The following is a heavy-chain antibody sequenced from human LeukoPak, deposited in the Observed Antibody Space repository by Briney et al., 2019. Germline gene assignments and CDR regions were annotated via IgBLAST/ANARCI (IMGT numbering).Heavy chain of an antibody. CDR2: IWYDGSNK. CDR3: ANQGGEDYYDSLDY. D-gene: IGHD3-22*01. J-gene: IGHJ4*02. CDR1: GFTFSSYG. Sequence: GGSLRLSCAASGFTFSSYGMHWVRQAPGKGLEWVAVIWYDGSNKYYADSVKGRFTISRDNSKNTLYLQMNSLRAEDTAVYYCANQGGEDYYDSLDYWGQGTLVTVSS. V-gene: IGHV3-33*06.